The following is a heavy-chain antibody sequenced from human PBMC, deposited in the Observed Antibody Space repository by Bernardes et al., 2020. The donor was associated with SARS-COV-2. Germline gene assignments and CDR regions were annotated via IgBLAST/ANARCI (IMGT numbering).Heavy chain of an antibody. CDR1: GFTFDEYA. CDR3: AKDMDYYGMDV. V-gene: IGHV3-9*01. J-gene: IGHJ6*02. CDR2: ISWNSGSI. Sequence: GGSLRLSCAASGFTFDEYAMHWVRQAPGKGLEWVSGISWNSGSIGYAGSVKGRFTISRDNAKNSLYLQMNSLRAEDTALYYCAKDMDYYGMDVWGQGTTVTVSS.